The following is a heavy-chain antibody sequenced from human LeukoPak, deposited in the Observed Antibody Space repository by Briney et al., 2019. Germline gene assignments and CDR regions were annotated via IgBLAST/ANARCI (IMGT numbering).Heavy chain of an antibody. J-gene: IGHJ4*02. V-gene: IGHV4-30-4*08. Sequence: PSETLSLTCTVSGGSISSGDYYWSWIRQPPGKGLEWIGYIYYSGSTHYNPSLKSRVTISVDTSKNQFSLKLSSVTAADTAVYYCARVDYGGKGVFDYWGQGTLVTVSS. CDR3: ARVDYGGKGVFDY. CDR1: GGSISSGDYY. D-gene: IGHD4-23*01. CDR2: IYYSGST.